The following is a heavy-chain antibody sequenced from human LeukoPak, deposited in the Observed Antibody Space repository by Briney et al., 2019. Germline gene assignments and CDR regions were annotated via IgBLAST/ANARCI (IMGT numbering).Heavy chain of an antibody. CDR3: AREGEDYYDSSGYIRNGAFDI. CDR1: GGSISSSSYY. V-gene: IGHV4-39*07. J-gene: IGHJ3*02. Sequence: SETLSLTCTVSGGSISSSSYYWGWIRQPPGKGLEWIGSIYYSGSTYYNPSLKSRVTISVDTSKNQFSLKLSSVTAADTAVYYCAREGEDYYDSSGYIRNGAFDIWGQGTMVTVSS. CDR2: IYYSGST. D-gene: IGHD3-22*01.